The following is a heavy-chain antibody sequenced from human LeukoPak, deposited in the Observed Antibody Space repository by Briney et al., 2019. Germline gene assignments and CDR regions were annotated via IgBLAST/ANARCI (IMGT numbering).Heavy chain of an antibody. Sequence: PGGSLRLSCAASGFTVSSNYMSWVRQAPGKGLEWVSVIYSGGSTYYADSVKGRFTISRDNSKNTLYLQMNSLRAEDTAVYYCAKALLGITMIADYWGQGTLVTVSS. CDR2: IYSGGST. CDR1: GFTVSSNY. V-gene: IGHV3-53*01. CDR3: AKALLGITMIADY. D-gene: IGHD3-22*01. J-gene: IGHJ4*02.